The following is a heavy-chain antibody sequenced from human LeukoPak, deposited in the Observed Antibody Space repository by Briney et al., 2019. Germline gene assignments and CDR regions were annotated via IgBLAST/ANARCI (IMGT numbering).Heavy chain of an antibody. V-gene: IGHV4-59*01. Sequence: SETLSLTCTVSGGSISSYYWSWIRQPPGKGLEWIGYIYYSGSTNYNPSLKSRVTISVDTSKNQFSLKLSSVTAADTAVYYCARRRSGSSPPHAFVIWGQGTMVTVSS. CDR1: GGSISSYY. CDR2: IYYSGST. CDR3: ARRRSGSSPPHAFVI. J-gene: IGHJ3*02. D-gene: IGHD1-26*01.